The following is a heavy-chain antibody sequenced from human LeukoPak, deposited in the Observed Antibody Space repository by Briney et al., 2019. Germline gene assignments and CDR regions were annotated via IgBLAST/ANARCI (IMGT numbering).Heavy chain of an antibody. V-gene: IGHV3-11*04. Sequence: PGGSLRLSCAASGFTFSDSYMTWVRQAPGKGVEWVAYISGSGHDINYSDSVKGRFTISRDNAKNSLYLQMNSLRAEDTAVYYCARAGVVVVTATNAYWGQGTLVTVSS. D-gene: IGHD2-21*02. CDR1: GFTFSDSY. CDR2: ISGSGHDI. J-gene: IGHJ4*02. CDR3: ARAGVVVVTATNAY.